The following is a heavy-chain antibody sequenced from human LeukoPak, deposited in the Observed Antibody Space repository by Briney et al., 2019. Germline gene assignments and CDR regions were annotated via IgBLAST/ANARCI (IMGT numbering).Heavy chain of an antibody. V-gene: IGHV3-20*04. CDR1: GFTFADYG. Sequence: GGSLRLSCAASGFTFADYGMSWVRQAPGKGLEWVSGINWNGGRTGYADSVKGRFTISRDNAKNSLYLQMNSLRAEDTALYYCARDSSGIAVGGTGDYWGQGTLVTVSS. J-gene: IGHJ4*02. CDR3: ARDSSGIAVGGTGDY. D-gene: IGHD6-19*01. CDR2: INWNGGRT.